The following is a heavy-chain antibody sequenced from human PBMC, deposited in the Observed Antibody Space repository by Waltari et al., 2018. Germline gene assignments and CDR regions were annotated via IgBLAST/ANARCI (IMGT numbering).Heavy chain of an antibody. CDR1: GYTFTGYY. Sequence: QVQLVQSGAEVKKPGASVKVSCKASGYTFTGYYMHWVRQAPGQGLGWMGWVNPNSGGTNYAQKFQGRVTMTRDTSISTAYMELSRLRSDDTAVYYCARDGLDPGSAAAGSDAFDIWGQGTMVTVSS. D-gene: IGHD6-13*01. V-gene: IGHV1-2*02. CDR2: VNPNSGGT. CDR3: ARDGLDPGSAAAGSDAFDI. J-gene: IGHJ3*02.